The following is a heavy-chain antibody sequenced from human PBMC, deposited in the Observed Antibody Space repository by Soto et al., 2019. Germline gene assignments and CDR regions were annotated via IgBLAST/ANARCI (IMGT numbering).Heavy chain of an antibody. V-gene: IGHV1-69*01. CDR2: IIPIFGTA. CDR1: GGTFSSYA. J-gene: IGHJ3*02. D-gene: IGHD3-22*01. CDR3: ARDATYYYDSSGYYYEAAFDI. Sequence: QVQLVQSGAEVKKPGSSVKVSCKASGGTFSSYAISWVRQAPGQGLEWMGGIIPIFGTANYAQKFQGRVTLTANESTSTAYRELSSLRPEDTSVYYCARDATYYYDSSGYYYEAAFDICGQGTMLTVSS.